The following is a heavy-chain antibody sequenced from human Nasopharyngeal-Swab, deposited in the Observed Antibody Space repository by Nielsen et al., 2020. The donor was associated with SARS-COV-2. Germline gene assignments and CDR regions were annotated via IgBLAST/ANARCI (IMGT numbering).Heavy chain of an antibody. D-gene: IGHD4-11*01. J-gene: IGHJ4*02. CDR3: ARADAGNYGDYFDY. V-gene: IGHV4-31*02. Sequence: WIRQPPGKGLEWIGYIYYSGSTYYNPSLKSRVTISVDTSKNQFSLKLSSVTAADTAVYYCARADAGNYGDYFDYWGQGTLVPSPQ. CDR2: IYYSGST.